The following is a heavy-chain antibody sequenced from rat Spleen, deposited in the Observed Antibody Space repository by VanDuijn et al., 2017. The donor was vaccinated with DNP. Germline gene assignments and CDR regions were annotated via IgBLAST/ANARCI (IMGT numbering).Heavy chain of an antibody. CDR2: ISNTGDST. CDR1: GFTFSSFP. CDR3: ATGVYGGYADWFAY. V-gene: IGHV5-46*01. J-gene: IGHJ3*01. Sequence: EVQLVESGGGSVQPGRSMKLSCAASGFTFSSFPMAWVRQAPTKGLDWVATISNTGDSTYYRDSVKGRFTISRDNAKNTQYLQMDSLRSEDTATYYCATGVYGGYADWFAYWGQGTLVTVSS. D-gene: IGHD1-11*01.